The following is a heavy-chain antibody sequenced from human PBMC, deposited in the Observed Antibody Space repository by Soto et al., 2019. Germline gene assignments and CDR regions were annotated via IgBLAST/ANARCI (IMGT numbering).Heavy chain of an antibody. CDR1: GGSFSSYA. CDR2: IIPFFGTP. J-gene: IGHJ4*02. V-gene: IGHV1-69*05. Sequence: QVQLVQSGAEVKKPGSSVKVSCKASGGSFSSYAISWVRQAPGQGLEWMGGIIPFFGTPNYAQKFQGRVTMTRDTSTSTVYMELSSLRSEDTAVYYCARDSNLRFAYWGQGTLVTVSS. CDR3: ARDSNLRFAY. D-gene: IGHD4-4*01.